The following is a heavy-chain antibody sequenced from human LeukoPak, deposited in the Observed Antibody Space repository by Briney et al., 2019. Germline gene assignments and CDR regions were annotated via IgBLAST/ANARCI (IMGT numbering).Heavy chain of an antibody. J-gene: IGHJ4*02. Sequence: SETLSLTCTVSGGSINSYYWSWIRQPPGKGLEWIGYIYYSGSTNYNPSLKSRVTISVDTSKNQFSLRLSSVTAADTAVYYCARVTGYMTEDYFDYWGQGTRVTVSS. CDR2: IYYSGST. D-gene: IGHD6-13*01. CDR3: ARVTGYMTEDYFDY. CDR1: GGSINSYY. V-gene: IGHV4-59*01.